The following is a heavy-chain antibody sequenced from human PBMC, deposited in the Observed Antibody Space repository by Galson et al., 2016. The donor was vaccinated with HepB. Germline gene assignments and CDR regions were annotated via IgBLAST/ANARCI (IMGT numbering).Heavy chain of an antibody. CDR3: ARIAPYDFSGLDY. V-gene: IGHV2-70*11. Sequence: PALVKPPQTLTLTCTFSGFSLSTSTMSVTWIRQPPGKALEWLARIDWDDDKYYSTSLKTRLTVSKDTSRNQVVLTMTNMGPADTATYYCARIAPYDFSGLDYWGQGTLITVSS. D-gene: IGHD3-22*01. CDR2: IDWDDDK. J-gene: IGHJ4*02. CDR1: GFSLSTSTMS.